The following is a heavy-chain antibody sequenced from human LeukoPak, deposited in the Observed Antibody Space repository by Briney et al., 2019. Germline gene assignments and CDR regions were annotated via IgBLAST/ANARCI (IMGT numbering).Heavy chain of an antibody. CDR2: IYYSGST. Sequence: SETLSLTCTVSGGSISSGDYYWSWIRQPPGKGMEWIGYIYYSGSTNYNPSLKSRVTISVDTSKNQFSLNLSSVTAADTAVYYCARDLLSTAGYFDYWGQGTLVTVSS. D-gene: IGHD6-19*01. V-gene: IGHV4-61*08. CDR3: ARDLLSTAGYFDY. CDR1: GGSISSGDYY. J-gene: IGHJ4*02.